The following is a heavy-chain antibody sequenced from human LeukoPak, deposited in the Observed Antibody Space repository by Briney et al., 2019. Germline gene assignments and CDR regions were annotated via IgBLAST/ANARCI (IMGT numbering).Heavy chain of an antibody. Sequence: GGSLRLSCAASGFTFSSYGMHWVRQAPGKGLEWVAFIRYDGSNKYYADSVKGRFTISRDNSKNTLYLQMNSLRAEDTAVYYCAKDEVGAADYYYMDVWGKGTTVTVSS. J-gene: IGHJ6*03. V-gene: IGHV3-30*02. D-gene: IGHD1-26*01. CDR1: GFTFSSYG. CDR2: IRYDGSNK. CDR3: AKDEVGAADYYYMDV.